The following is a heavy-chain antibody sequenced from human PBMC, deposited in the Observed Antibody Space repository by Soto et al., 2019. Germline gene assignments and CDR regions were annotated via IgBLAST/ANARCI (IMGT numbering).Heavy chain of an antibody. CDR3: ANYIAVAGTYWFDP. V-gene: IGHV3-23*01. CDR2: ISNSGGST. Sequence: GGSLRLSCAASGFSFRNYAMSWVRQSPGKGLEWVSSISNSGGSTSHADSVKGRFTISRDNSENTLYLQMNSLRAEDTAVYYCANYIAVAGTYWFDPWGQGTLVTVSS. J-gene: IGHJ5*02. CDR1: GFSFRNYA. D-gene: IGHD6-19*01.